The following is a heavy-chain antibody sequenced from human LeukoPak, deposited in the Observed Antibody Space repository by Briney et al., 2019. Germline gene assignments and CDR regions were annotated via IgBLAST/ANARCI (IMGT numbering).Heavy chain of an antibody. CDR1: GGSISSGDYY. CDR3: ARADYYDSSGSPGVFDY. V-gene: IGHV4-30-4*01. J-gene: IGHJ4*02. D-gene: IGHD3-22*01. CDR2: IYYSGST. Sequence: SETLSLTCTVSGGSISSGDYYWSWIRQPPGKGLEWIGYIYYSGSTYRNPSLKSRVTISVDTSKNQFSLKLSSVTAADTAVYYCARADYYDSSGSPGVFDYWGQGTLVTVSS.